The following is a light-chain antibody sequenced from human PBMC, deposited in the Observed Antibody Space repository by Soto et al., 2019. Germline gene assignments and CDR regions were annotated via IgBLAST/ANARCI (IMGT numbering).Light chain of an antibody. V-gene: IGLV2-8*01. J-gene: IGLJ2*01. CDR3: SLYAGTNSVV. Sequence: QSALTQPPSASGSPGQSVAISCTGTSSDIGAYKFVSWYQQHPGKAPKLIIYEVSIRPPGVPDRFSGSKSGNTASLTVSGLLAEDSADYYCSLYAGTNSVVFGGGTKLTVL. CDR2: EVS. CDR1: SSDIGAYKF.